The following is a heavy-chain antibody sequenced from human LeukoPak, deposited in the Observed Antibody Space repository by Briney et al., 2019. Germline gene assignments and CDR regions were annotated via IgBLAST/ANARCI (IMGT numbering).Heavy chain of an antibody. CDR3: ARARRDGYNLPAHPRRSYYFDY. CDR2: ISSNGGST. D-gene: IGHD5-24*01. J-gene: IGHJ4*02. CDR1: GFTFSSYA. V-gene: IGHV3-64*01. Sequence: GGSLRLSCAASGFTFSSYAMHWVRQAPGKGLEYVSAISSNGGSTYYANSVKGRFTISRDNSKNTLYLQMGSLRAEDMAVYYCARARRDGYNLPAHPRRSYYFDYWGQGTLVTVSS.